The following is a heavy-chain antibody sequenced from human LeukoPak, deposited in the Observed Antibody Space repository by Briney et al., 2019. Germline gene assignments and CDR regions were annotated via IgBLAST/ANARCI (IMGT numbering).Heavy chain of an antibody. D-gene: IGHD3-22*01. CDR2: MNPNSGNT. J-gene: IGHJ4*02. CDR1: GYTFTSYD. CDR3: ARGLYYDSSGEGGYYFDY. Sequence: ASVKVSCKASGYTFTSYDINWVRQATGQGLEWMGWMNPNSGNTGYAQKFQGRVTFTRNTYISTAFMELSGLRSGDTAVYYCARGLYYDSSGEGGYYFDYWGQGTLVTVSS. V-gene: IGHV1-8*03.